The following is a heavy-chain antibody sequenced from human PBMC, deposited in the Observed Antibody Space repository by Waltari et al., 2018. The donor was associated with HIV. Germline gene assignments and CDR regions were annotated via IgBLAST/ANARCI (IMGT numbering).Heavy chain of an antibody. Sequence: QLEESGGNVVQPGKSLRLSCVTDGFTLSDYARSWFRQSPGAGLQWVAILWPDGNTRFYAPFVRGRFSISRDNTKKTVFLQMRALRADDTGVYFCARQGNIGTYFGGLRWGRGTPVSV. J-gene: IGHJ4*02. V-gene: IGHV3-33*01. CDR1: GFTLSDYA. CDR3: ARQGNIGTYFGGLR. D-gene: IGHD3-10*01. CDR2: LWPDGNTR.